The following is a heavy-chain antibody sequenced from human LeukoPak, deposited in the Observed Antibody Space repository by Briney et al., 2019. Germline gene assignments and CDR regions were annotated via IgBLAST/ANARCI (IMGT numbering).Heavy chain of an antibody. J-gene: IGHJ6*02. CDR1: GFTFSSYA. CDR2: INQDGSEK. D-gene: IGHD1-7*01. V-gene: IGHV3-7*01. CDR3: ARRKLTYYYGMDV. Sequence: GGSLRLSCAASGFTFSSYAMHWVRQAPGKGLEWVANINQDGSEKYYVDSVKGRFTVSRDNAKNSLDLQMNTLRAEDTAVYYCARRKLTYYYGMDVWGQGTTVTVSS.